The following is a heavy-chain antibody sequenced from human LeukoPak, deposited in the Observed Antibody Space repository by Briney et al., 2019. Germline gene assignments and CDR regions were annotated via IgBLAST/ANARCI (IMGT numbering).Heavy chain of an antibody. CDR2: VYSGGSA. J-gene: IGHJ4*02. D-gene: IGHD3-9*01. CDR1: GGSISSYY. V-gene: IGHV4-59*05. Sequence: SETLSLTCTGSGGSISSYYWSWIRPPPGKGLEWSGSVYSGGSAYYRPSLTTRVAITVDTSKNQFSLKLNSAPAADTAVYFCARVIRPTGYYSNPKGGSFDFWGQGTLVTVSS. CDR3: ARVIRPTGYYSNPKGGSFDF.